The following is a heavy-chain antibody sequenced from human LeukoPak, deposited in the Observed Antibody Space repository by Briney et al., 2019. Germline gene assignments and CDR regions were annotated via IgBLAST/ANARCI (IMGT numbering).Heavy chain of an antibody. D-gene: IGHD3-16*02. Sequence: GGSLRLSCEVSGFTFDDYGMTWVRQAPGKGLEWVSGINWNGGSTGYADSVKGRFTISRDNAKTSLYLQMNSLRAEDTALYYCARDRGGIGYYMDVWGKGTTVTVSS. CDR2: INWNGGST. V-gene: IGHV3-20*04. CDR1: GFTFDDYG. CDR3: ARDRGGIGYYMDV. J-gene: IGHJ6*03.